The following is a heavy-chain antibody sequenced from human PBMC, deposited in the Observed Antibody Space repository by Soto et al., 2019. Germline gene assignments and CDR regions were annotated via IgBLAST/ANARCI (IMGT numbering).Heavy chain of an antibody. CDR1: GGFISGRTYY. V-gene: IGHV4-39*01. D-gene: IGHD5-12*01. CDR3: ARQPAITLTYIYGMDL. Sequence: SETLALTCTDSGGFISGRTYYWGWIRQPPGKGLEWIASMYYSGTTYYNPSLKSRVTISVDTSKNQVSLKLTSVTAADTAVYYCARQPAITLTYIYGMDLWGQGTTVTVSS. CDR2: MYYSGTT. J-gene: IGHJ6*02.